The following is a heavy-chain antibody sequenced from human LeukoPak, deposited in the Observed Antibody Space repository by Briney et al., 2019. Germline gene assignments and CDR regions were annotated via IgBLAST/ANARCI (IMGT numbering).Heavy chain of an antibody. CDR1: GYTFTGYY. CDR2: INPNSGGT. V-gene: IGHV1-2*02. Sequence: ASVKVSSKASGYTFTGYYMHWVRQAPGQGLEWMGWINPNSGGTNYAQKFQGRVTMTRDTSISTAYMELSRLRSDDTAVYYCASYIVANYGMDVWGQGTTVTVSS. D-gene: IGHD5-12*01. CDR3: ASYIVANYGMDV. J-gene: IGHJ6*02.